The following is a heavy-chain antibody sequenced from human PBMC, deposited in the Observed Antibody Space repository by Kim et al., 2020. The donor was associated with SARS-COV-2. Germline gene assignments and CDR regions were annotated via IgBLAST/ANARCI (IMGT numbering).Heavy chain of an antibody. Sequence: GGSLRLSCAASGFTFGSYWMHWVRQVPGKGLVWVSRINGDGGGTTYADSVKGRFTISRDNAKNTLYLQMNSLRAEDTAVYHCASRVSVAATHGAFVIWGQGTMVTVSS. J-gene: IGHJ3*02. CDR2: INGDGGGT. CDR3: ASRVSVAATHGAFVI. D-gene: IGHD2-15*01. CDR1: GFTFGSYW. V-gene: IGHV3-74*03.